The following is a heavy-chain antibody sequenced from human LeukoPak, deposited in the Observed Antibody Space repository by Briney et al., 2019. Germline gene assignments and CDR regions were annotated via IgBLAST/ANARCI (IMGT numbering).Heavy chain of an antibody. CDR2: ISYDGSNK. CDR1: GFTFSSYA. Sequence: PGGSLRLSCAASGFTFSSYAIHWVRQAPGKGLEWVAFISYDGSNKHYADSVKGRLTISRDNSKNTLYLQMSSLRAEDTAVYYCAKGLSASGHYAFDIWGQGTMVTVSS. V-gene: IGHV3-30-3*01. J-gene: IGHJ3*02. D-gene: IGHD3-3*01. CDR3: AKGLSASGHYAFDI.